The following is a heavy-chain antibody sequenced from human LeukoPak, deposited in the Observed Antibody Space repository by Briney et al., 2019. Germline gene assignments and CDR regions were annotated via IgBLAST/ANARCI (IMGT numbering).Heavy chain of an antibody. J-gene: IGHJ5*02. CDR2: IYYSGST. CDR3: ARDVRATVTTNNWFDP. V-gene: IGHV4-30-4*01. CDR1: GGSISSGDYY. Sequence: SQTLSLTCTVSGGSISSGDYYWSWIRQPPGKGLEWIGYIYYSGSTYYNPSLKSRVTMSVDTSKNQFSLKLSSVTAADTAVYYCARDVRATVTTNNWFDPWGQGTLVTVSS. D-gene: IGHD4-11*01.